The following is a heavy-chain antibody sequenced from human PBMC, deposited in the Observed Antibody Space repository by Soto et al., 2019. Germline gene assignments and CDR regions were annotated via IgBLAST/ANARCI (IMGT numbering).Heavy chain of an antibody. J-gene: IGHJ5*02. CDR3: TREVGFYYDFWSGPRSVWFDP. D-gene: IGHD3-3*01. CDR2: IRSKAYGGTT. CDR1: GFTFGDYA. Sequence: PGGSLRLSCTASGFTFGDYAMSWFRQAPGKGLEWVGFIRSKAYGGTTEYAASVKGRFTISRDDSKSIAYLQMNSLKTEDTAVYYCTREVGFYYDFWSGPRSVWFDPWGQGTLVTVSS. V-gene: IGHV3-49*03.